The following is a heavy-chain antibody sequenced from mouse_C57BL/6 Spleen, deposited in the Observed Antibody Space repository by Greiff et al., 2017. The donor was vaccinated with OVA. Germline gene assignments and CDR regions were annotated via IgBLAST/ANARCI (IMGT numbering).Heavy chain of an antibody. CDR1: GYTFTDYY. CDR3: ARDGGLWDYDEGDWFAY. D-gene: IGHD2-4*01. V-gene: IGHV1-26*01. CDR2: INPNNGGT. J-gene: IGHJ3*01. Sequence: VQLQQSGPELVKPGASVKISCKASGYTFTDYYMNWVKQSHGKSLEWIGDINPNNGGTSYNQKFKGKATLTVDKSSSTAYMELRSLTSEDSAVYYCARDGGLWDYDEGDWFAYWGQGTLVTVSA.